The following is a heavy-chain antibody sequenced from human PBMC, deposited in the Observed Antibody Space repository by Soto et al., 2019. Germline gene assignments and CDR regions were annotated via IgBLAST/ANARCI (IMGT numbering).Heavy chain of an antibody. CDR1: GFTFSSYA. J-gene: IGHJ4*02. D-gene: IGHD6-19*01. CDR2: ISYDGSNK. V-gene: IGHV3-30-3*01. CDR3: AREGAQWLAIFDY. Sequence: LRLSCAASGFTFSSYAMHWVRQAPGKGLEWVAVISYDGSNKYYADSVKGRFTISRDNSKNTLYLQMNSLRAEDTAVYYCAREGAQWLAIFDYWGQGTLVTVYS.